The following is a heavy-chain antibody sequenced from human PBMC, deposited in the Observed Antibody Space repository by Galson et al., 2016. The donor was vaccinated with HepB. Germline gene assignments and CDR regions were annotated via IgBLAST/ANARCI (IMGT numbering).Heavy chain of an antibody. D-gene: IGHD3-22*01. J-gene: IGHJ4*02. CDR1: GFTFRSYS. Sequence: SLRLSCADSGFTFRSYSMNWVRQAPGKGLEWVSSISSTSSYIYYADSVKGRFTISRDNAKNSLYLQMNSLKTEDTAVYYCTRRTYYYDRSGYSPFDYWGQGTLVTVSS. V-gene: IGHV3-21*04. CDR2: ISSTSSYI. CDR3: TRRTYYYDRSGYSPFDY.